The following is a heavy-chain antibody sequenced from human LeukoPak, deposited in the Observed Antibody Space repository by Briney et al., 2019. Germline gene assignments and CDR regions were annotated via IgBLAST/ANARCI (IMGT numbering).Heavy chain of an antibody. CDR1: RFTFSNYW. CDR3: ARDRCSSTSCFIDY. Sequence: PGGSLRLSCAVSRFTFSNYWMGWVRQAPGKGLEWVANIKQEGSEKYYVDSVKGRFTISRDNAKNSLYLQMNSLRAEDRAVYYCARDRCSSTSCFIDYWGQGTLVTVSS. D-gene: IGHD2-2*01. J-gene: IGHJ4*02. V-gene: IGHV3-7*04. CDR2: IKQEGSEK.